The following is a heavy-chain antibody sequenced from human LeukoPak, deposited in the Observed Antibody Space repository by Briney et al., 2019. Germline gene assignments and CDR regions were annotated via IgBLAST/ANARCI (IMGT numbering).Heavy chain of an antibody. J-gene: IGHJ4*02. CDR1: GGTFSSYA. D-gene: IGHD3-22*01. Sequence: ASVKVSCKASGGTFSSYAISWVRQAHGQGLEWMGGIIPIFGTANYAQKFQGRVTITADESTSTAYMELRSLSSEATAVYYCARYYDSSGYYPDYWGQGTLVTVSS. CDR2: IIPIFGTA. V-gene: IGHV1-69*13. CDR3: ARYYDSSGYYPDY.